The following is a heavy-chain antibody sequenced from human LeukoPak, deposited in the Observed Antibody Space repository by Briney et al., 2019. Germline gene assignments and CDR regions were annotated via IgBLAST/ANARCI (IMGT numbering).Heavy chain of an antibody. Sequence: GGSLRLSRAASGFTFSSYSMSWLRQAPGKGLQWVSAISGSGDSADYADSVKGRFTVSRDNSKSTLYLQMNSLRAEDSALYYCARCSSSCYRGRFDPWGQGTPVTVSS. V-gene: IGHV3-23*01. CDR2: ISGSGDSA. CDR3: ARCSSSCYRGRFDP. J-gene: IGHJ5*02. D-gene: IGHD2-2*01. CDR1: GFTFSSYS.